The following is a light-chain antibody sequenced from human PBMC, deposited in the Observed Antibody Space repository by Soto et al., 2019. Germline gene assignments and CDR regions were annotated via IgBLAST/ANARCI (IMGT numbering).Light chain of an antibody. Sequence: IVLTQSPATLSLSPGERATLSCRASQSISRYLAWYQQKPGQAPRLLIYDASNRATGIPARFSGSGSGTDFTLTISSLEPEDFALYYCQQRSNWPSTFGGGTKVEIK. V-gene: IGKV3-11*01. J-gene: IGKJ4*01. CDR3: QQRSNWPST. CDR1: QSISRY. CDR2: DAS.